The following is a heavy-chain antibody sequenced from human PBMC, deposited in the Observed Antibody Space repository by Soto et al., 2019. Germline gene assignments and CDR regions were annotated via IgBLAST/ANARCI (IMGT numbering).Heavy chain of an antibody. J-gene: IGHJ5*02. CDR2: IYYSGST. Sequence: QVQLQESGPGLVKPSQTLSLTCTVSGGSISSGDYYWSWIRQPPGKGLEWIGYIYYSGSTYYNPCLESRVTTSVDTSKYQSPLKLSSVTAADTAVYCCSRKFGDTFDPWGQGTLVTVSS. D-gene: IGHD2-21*01. V-gene: IGHV4-30-4*01. CDR1: GGSISSGDYY. CDR3: SRKFGDTFDP.